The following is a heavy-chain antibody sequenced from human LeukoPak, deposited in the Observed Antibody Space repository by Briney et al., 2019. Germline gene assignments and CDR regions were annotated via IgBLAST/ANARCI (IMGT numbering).Heavy chain of an antibody. D-gene: IGHD3-22*01. J-gene: IGHJ3*02. CDR3: ARHYYYDSSGYYYRSAFDI. CDR2: IYPGDSDT. Sequence: GESLKISCRGSGYSFNSYWIGWVRQMPGKGLEWMGIIYPGDSDTRYSPSFQGQVTISADKSISTAYLQWSSLKASDTAMYYCARHYYYDSSGYYYRSAFDIWGQGTMVTVSS. V-gene: IGHV5-51*01. CDR1: GYSFNSYW.